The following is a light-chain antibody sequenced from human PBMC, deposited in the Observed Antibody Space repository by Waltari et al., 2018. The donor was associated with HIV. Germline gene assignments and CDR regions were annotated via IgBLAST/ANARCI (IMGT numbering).Light chain of an antibody. CDR1: SPHFGNDY. CDR2: ENN. V-gene: IGLV1-51*02. Sequence: QSVLTQPPSVSAAPGPKVTISCSRSSPHFGNDYLSWYQQLPGTAPKLLIHENNKRPSGIPDRFSGSKSGTSATLGITGLQTGDEADYYCGTWDSSLSAVFGTGTRVTVL. J-gene: IGLJ1*01. CDR3: GTWDSSLSAV.